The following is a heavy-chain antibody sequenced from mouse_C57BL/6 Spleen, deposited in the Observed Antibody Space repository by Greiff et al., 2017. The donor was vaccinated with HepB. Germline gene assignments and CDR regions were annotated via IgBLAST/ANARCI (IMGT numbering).Heavy chain of an antibody. CDR3: AREENYYGSNAMDY. CDR2: INPNNGGT. J-gene: IGHJ4*01. Sequence: EVQRVESGPELVKPGASVKMSCKASGYTFTDYNMHWVKQSHGKSLEWIGYINPNNGGTSYNQKFKGKATLTVNKSSSTAYMELRSLTSEDSAVYYCAREENYYGSNAMDYWGQGTSVTVSS. CDR1: GYTFTDYN. V-gene: IGHV1-22*01. D-gene: IGHD1-1*01.